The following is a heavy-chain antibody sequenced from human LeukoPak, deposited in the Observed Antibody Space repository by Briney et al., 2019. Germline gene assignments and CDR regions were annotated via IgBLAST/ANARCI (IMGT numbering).Heavy chain of an antibody. V-gene: IGHV4-39*07. CDR3: ARDRGTWNDDGFDY. D-gene: IGHD1-1*01. Sequence: SETLSLTCSVSGGSISSSSYYWGRIRQPPGKGLEWIGSIYYSGSTYYNPSLKSRVTISVDTSKNQFSLKLSSVTAADAGVYYCARDRGTWNDDGFDYWGQGTLVTVSS. CDR2: IYYSGST. J-gene: IGHJ4*02. CDR1: GGSISSSSYY.